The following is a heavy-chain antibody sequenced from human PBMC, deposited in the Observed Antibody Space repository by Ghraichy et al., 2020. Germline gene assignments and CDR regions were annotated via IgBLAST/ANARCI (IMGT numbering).Heavy chain of an antibody. CDR2: VNGNADRT. CDR3: TKWGAQSGSYRFVDY. CDR1: GFTFSNYA. V-gene: IGHV3-23*01. Sequence: GGSLRLSCAASGFTFSNYAMDWVRQAPGKGLEWVSAVNGNADRTYYADSGKGRFTISRDNSKNTLYLQMNSLRVEDTALYYCTKWGAQSGSYRFVDYWGQGTLVTVSS. J-gene: IGHJ4*02. D-gene: IGHD1-26*01.